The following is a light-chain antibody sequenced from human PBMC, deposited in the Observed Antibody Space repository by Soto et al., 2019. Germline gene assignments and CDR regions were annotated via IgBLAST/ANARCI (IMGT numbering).Light chain of an antibody. CDR2: GAS. Sequence: EIVLTQSPAALSVSPGGRATLSCRASQDVMYDLAWYQQKPGQAPRLLVYGASTRATDAPPRFRGSGSGREFSLTISSLQSEEFATYYCQQYRSWPRTFGQGSRVEIK. CDR3: QQYRSWPRT. V-gene: IGKV3-15*01. J-gene: IGKJ1*01. CDR1: QDVMYD.